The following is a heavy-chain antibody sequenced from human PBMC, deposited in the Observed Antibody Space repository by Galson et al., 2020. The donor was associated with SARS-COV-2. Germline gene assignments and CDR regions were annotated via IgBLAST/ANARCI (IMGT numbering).Heavy chain of an antibody. CDR1: GFTFSSYA. D-gene: IGHD3-22*01. J-gene: IGHJ1*01. V-gene: IGHV3-30-3*01. CDR3: ARDNTFYLDSSGYFDYFQH. Sequence: GESLKIPCAVPGFTFSSYALHWVRQAPGKGLEWVAVISYDGSDKYYADSVKGRFTISRDNSKNTLYLQMNSLRAEDTAVYYCARDNTFYLDSSGYFDYFQHWGQGTLVTVSS. CDR2: ISYDGSDK.